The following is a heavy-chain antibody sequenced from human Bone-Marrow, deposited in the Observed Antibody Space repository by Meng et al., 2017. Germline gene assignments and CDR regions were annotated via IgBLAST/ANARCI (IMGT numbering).Heavy chain of an antibody. CDR1: GDSISSDIW. J-gene: IGHJ4*02. V-gene: IGHV4-4*02. CDR3: GRDQGRELINH. Sequence: QLQLQESGPGLVKPSGTLSLTCTVSGDSISSDIWWSWVHQPPGKGLEWIGEVYQRGDTNYNPSLKSRVDISVDKSKNQFYLSLFSVTAADTAVYYCGRDQGRELINHWGQGTLVTVSS. D-gene: IGHD1-7*01. CDR2: VYQRGDT.